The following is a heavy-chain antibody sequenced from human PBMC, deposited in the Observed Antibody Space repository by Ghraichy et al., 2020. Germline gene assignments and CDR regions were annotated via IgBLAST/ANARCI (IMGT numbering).Heavy chain of an antibody. CDR2: IYTSGST. CDR3: ARDRYYYDSSGYWSSFDY. D-gene: IGHD3-22*01. CDR1: GGSISSYY. Sequence: SETLSLTCTVSGGSISSYYWSWIRQPAGKGLEWIGRIYTSGSTNYNPSLKSRVTMSVDTSKNQFSLKLSSVTAADTAVYYCARDRYYYDSSGYWSSFDYWGQGTLVTVSS. J-gene: IGHJ4*02. V-gene: IGHV4-4*07.